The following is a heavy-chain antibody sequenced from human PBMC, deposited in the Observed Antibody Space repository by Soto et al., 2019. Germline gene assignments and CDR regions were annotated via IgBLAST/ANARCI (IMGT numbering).Heavy chain of an antibody. Sequence: NPSETLSLTCTVSGGSISSSSYYWGWIRQPPGKGLEWIGNIYNSGRTYYNPSLKSRVTISVDTSKNRFSLKLSSVTAADTATYYCASPITMVRGVRYFDYWGQGTLVTVSS. V-gene: IGHV4-39*01. CDR2: IYNSGRT. D-gene: IGHD3-10*01. CDR3: ASPITMVRGVRYFDY. CDR1: GGSISSSSYY. J-gene: IGHJ4*02.